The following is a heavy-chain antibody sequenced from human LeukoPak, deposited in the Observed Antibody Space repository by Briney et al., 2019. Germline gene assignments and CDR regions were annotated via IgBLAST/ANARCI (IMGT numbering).Heavy chain of an antibody. J-gene: IGHJ4*02. CDR3: ARDPYYYGSGSPRVDTQFDY. V-gene: IGHV1-18*04. D-gene: IGHD3-10*01. CDR2: ISAYNGNT. Sequence: ASVKVSCKASGCTFTSYGISWVRQAPGQGLEWMGWISAYNGNTNYAQKLQGRVTMTTDTSTSTAYMELRSLRSGDTAVYYCARDPYYYGSGSPRVDTQFDYWGQGTLVTVSS. CDR1: GCTFTSYG.